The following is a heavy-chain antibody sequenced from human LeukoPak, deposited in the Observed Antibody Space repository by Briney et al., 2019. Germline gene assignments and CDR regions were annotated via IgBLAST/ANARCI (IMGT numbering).Heavy chain of an antibody. J-gene: IGHJ6*02. D-gene: IGHD6-6*01. V-gene: IGHV3-23*01. Sequence: GGSLRLSCEASGVTFSSYAMSWVRQAPGKGLEWVSAISGSGGDTDYADSVKGRFTISRDNSKNTLYMQMSSLRAEDTAVYYCAKTRSIAAQIQYFGLDVWGQGTTVTVSS. CDR3: AKTRSIAAQIQYFGLDV. CDR1: GVTFSSYA. CDR2: ISGSGGDT.